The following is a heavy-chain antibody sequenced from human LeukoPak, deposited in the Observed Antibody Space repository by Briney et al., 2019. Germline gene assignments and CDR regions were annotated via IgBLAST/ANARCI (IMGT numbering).Heavy chain of an antibody. CDR3: ARGPRWLQFYFDY. J-gene: IGHJ4*02. CDR1: GFTFSSYS. Sequence: GGSLRLSCAASGFTFSSYSMNWVRQAPGKGLEWVSSISSSSSYIYYADSVKGRFTISRDNAKNSLYLQMNSLRAEDTAVYYCARGPRWLQFYFDYWGQGTLVTVSS. D-gene: IGHD5-12*01. V-gene: IGHV3-21*01. CDR2: ISSSSSYI.